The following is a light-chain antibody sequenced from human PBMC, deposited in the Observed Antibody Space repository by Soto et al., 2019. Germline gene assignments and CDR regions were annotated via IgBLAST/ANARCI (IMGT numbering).Light chain of an antibody. J-gene: IGLJ1*01. V-gene: IGLV2-14*01. Sequence: QSVLTQPASVSGSPGQSITISCTGTSSDVGGYNYVSWYQHHPGKAPKLMIYEVSNRPSGVSNRFSGSKSGSTASLTISGLQAEDEANYYCSSYTTSSPLVFGTGTKLTVL. CDR3: SSYTTSSPLV. CDR2: EVS. CDR1: SSDVGGYNY.